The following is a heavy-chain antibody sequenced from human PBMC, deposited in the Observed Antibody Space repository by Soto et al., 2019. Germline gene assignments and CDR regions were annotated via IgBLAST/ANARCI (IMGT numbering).Heavy chain of an antibody. J-gene: IGHJ5*02. Sequence: VASVKVSCKASGYTFTNYGISWVRQAPGQGLEWMGWISAYNGKTNYAQKLQGRVTMTTDTSTSTAYMELRSLRSDDTAVYYCARTPVIPAAILGGLLYENWLGPWGQGTLVTVSS. D-gene: IGHD3-3*01. CDR3: ARTPVIPAAILGGLLYENWLGP. CDR1: GYTFTNYG. CDR2: ISAYNGKT. V-gene: IGHV1-18*04.